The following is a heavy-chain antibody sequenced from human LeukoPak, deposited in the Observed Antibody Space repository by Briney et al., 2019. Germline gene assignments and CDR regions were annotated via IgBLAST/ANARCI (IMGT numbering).Heavy chain of an antibody. J-gene: IGHJ4*02. V-gene: IGHV1-2*02. Sequence: ASVKVSCKASGYTFTGYYMHWVRQAPGQGLEWMGWINPNSGGTNYAQKFQGRVTMTRYTSISTAYMELSRLRSDDTAVYYCAREDTAMDLTFDYWGQGTLVTVSS. CDR2: INPNSGGT. CDR1: GYTFTGYY. D-gene: IGHD5-18*01. CDR3: AREDTAMDLTFDY.